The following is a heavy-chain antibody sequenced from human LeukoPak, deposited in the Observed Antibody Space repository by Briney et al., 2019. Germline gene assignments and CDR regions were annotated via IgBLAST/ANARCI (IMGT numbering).Heavy chain of an antibody. CDR2: IYFSGSS. CDR3: ARHVRSGYNLLDY. Sequence: SETLSPTCTVSGGSMSNYYWSRIRQPPGKGLEWIGYIYFSGSSNYNPSLKSRVTMSVGTSKNQFSLKLSSVTAADTAVYYCARHVRSGYNLLDYWGQGNLVTVSS. J-gene: IGHJ4*02. V-gene: IGHV4-59*08. CDR1: GGSMSNYY. D-gene: IGHD5-24*01.